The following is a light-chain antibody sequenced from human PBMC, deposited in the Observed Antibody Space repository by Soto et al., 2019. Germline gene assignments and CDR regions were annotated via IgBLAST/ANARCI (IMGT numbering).Light chain of an antibody. V-gene: IGKV3-11*01. CDR1: QSVSSY. Sequence: EIVLTQSPATLSLSPGERATLSCRASQSVSSYLAWYQQKPGQAPRLLIYDASNRATGISASFSGSGSGTDFTLTISSLEPEDFAVYYCQQRSSWPLTFGGGTKVEIK. CDR3: QQRSSWPLT. CDR2: DAS. J-gene: IGKJ4*01.